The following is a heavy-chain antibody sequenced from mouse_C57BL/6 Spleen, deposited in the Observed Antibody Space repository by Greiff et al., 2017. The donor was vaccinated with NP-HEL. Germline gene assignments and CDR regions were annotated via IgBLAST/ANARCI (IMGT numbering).Heavy chain of an antibody. J-gene: IGHJ2*01. CDR3: ARLPH. CDR1: GFTFSSYG. CDR2: ISSGGSYT. V-gene: IGHV5-6*02. Sequence: DVMLVESGGDLVKPGGSLKLSCAASGFTFSSYGMSWVRQTPDKRLEWVATISSGGSYTYYPDSVKGRFTISRDNAKNTLYLQMSSLKSEDTAMYYCARLPHWGQGTTLTVSS.